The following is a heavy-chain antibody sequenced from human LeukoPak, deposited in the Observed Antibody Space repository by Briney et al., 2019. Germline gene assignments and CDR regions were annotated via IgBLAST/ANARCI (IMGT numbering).Heavy chain of an antibody. CDR3: ARLPGDIDGD. Sequence: SETLSLTCTVSGGSISSSSYYWGWIRQPPGKGLEWIGSIFYSGTTYYNPSLKSRVTISVDTSKNQFSLNLSSVTAADTAVYYCARLPGDIDGDWGQGTLVTVSS. CDR2: IFYSGTT. CDR1: GGSISSSSYY. V-gene: IGHV4-39*01. D-gene: IGHD3-10*01. J-gene: IGHJ4*02.